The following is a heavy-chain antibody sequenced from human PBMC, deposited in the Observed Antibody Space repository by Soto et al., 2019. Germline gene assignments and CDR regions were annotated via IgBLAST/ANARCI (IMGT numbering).Heavy chain of an antibody. CDR2: INPSGGST. V-gene: IGHV1-46*01. CDR3: ARGYTAMVWKSWFDP. D-gene: IGHD5-18*01. CDR1: GYRFTRYY. Sequence: ASLKVSCKASGYRFTRYYMHWVRQAPGQGLEWMGIINPSGGSTSYAQKFQGRVTMTRDTSTSTVYMELSSLRSEDTAVYYCARGYTAMVWKSWFDPWGKGTLVTVTS. J-gene: IGHJ5*02.